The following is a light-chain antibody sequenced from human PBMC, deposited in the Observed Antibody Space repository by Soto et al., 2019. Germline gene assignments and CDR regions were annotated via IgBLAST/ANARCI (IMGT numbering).Light chain of an antibody. J-gene: IGLJ1*01. CDR3: SSYRRGSTYV. V-gene: IGLV2-14*03. CDR1: SSDVGGYNY. CDR2: DVT. Sequence: QSVLTQPASVSGSPGQSITVSCTGTSSDVGGYNYVSWYQQHPGKAPRLLIYDVTNRPSGVSNRFPGSKSGNTASLTISGLQVEDEADYYCSSYRRGSTYVFGTGTKVTVL.